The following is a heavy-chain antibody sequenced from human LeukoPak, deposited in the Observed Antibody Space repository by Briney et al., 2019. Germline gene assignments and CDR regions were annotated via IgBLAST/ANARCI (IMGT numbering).Heavy chain of an antibody. Sequence: GGSLRLSCAVSGFTFSSYEMNWVRQAPGKGLEWVSYISSSGSTIYSADSVKGRFTISRDNAKNSLYLQMNSLRAEDTAVYYCARDRGKGVDYWGQGTLVTVSS. V-gene: IGHV3-48*03. CDR1: GFTFSSYE. D-gene: IGHD3-16*01. CDR2: ISSSGSTI. J-gene: IGHJ4*02. CDR3: ARDRGKGVDY.